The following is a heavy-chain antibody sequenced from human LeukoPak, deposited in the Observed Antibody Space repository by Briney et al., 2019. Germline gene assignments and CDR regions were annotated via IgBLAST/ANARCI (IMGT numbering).Heavy chain of an antibody. Sequence: GGSLRLSCAASGFDFGAYEMNWVRQAPGKGLEWVAYFAGSDTTTYYADSVKGRFTITRDNARNSLYLQMNSLRAEDTALYYGTTLGYQLVSWGQGSSATVSS. CDR1: GFDFGAYE. V-gene: IGHV3-48*03. J-gene: IGHJ4*02. CDR2: FAGSDTTT. CDR3: TTLGYQLVS. D-gene: IGHD3-16*02.